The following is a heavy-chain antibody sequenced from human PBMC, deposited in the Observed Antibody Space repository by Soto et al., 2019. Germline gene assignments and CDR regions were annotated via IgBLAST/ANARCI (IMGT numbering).Heavy chain of an antibody. CDR3: AKDRWRNWDYFDY. CDR2: ISYDGSNK. D-gene: IGHD7-27*01. CDR1: GFTFSSYG. V-gene: IGHV3-30*18. J-gene: IGHJ4*02. Sequence: PGGSLRLSCAASGFTFSSYGMHWVRQAPGKGLEWVAVISYDGSNKYYADSVKGRFTISRDNSRNTLYLQMNSLRAEDTAVYYCAKDRWRNWDYFDYWGQGTLVTVS.